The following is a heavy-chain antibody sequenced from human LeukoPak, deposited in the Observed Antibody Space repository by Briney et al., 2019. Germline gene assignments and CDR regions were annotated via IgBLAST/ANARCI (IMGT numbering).Heavy chain of an antibody. CDR1: GGTFSSYA. D-gene: IGHD2-2*01. Sequence: SVKVSCKASGGTFSSYAISWVRQAPGQGLEWMGGIIPIFGTANYAQKFQGRVTITADESTSPAYRELSSLRSEDTAVYYCARGPIVVVLAAPRYWYFDLWGRGTLVTVSS. J-gene: IGHJ2*01. CDR2: IIPIFGTA. CDR3: ARGPIVVVLAAPRYWYFDL. V-gene: IGHV1-69*13.